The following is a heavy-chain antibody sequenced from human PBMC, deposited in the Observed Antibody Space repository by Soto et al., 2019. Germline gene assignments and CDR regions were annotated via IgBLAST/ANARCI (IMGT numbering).Heavy chain of an antibody. CDR3: ARDCSSTSCYRDKNGMDV. CDR2: INPNSGGT. Sequence: ASVKVSCKASGYTFTGYYMHWVRQAPGQGLEWMGWINPNSGGTNYAQKFQGRVTMTRDTSISTAYMELSRLRSDDTAVYYCARDCSSTSCYRDKNGMDVWGQGTMVTVSS. CDR1: GYTFTGYY. D-gene: IGHD2-2*01. J-gene: IGHJ6*02. V-gene: IGHV1-2*02.